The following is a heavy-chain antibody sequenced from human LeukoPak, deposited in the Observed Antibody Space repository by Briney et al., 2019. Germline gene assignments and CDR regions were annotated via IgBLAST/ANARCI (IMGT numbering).Heavy chain of an antibody. D-gene: IGHD2-2*01. V-gene: IGHV3-74*01. CDR3: VSFYETY. J-gene: IGHJ4*02. Sequence: GGSLRLSCAASGNYWMHWVRQAPGKGLLWVSHINSDGSWTTYADSVKGRFTISTDNAKNTVYLQMNNLRAEDTAVYYCVSFYETYWGRGTLVTVSS. CDR1: GNYW. CDR2: INSDGSWT.